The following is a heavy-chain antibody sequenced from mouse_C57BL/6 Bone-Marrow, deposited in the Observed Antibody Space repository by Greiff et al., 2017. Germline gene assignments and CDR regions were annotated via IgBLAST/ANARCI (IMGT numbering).Heavy chain of an antibody. D-gene: IGHD1-1*01. Sequence: EVKLVESGPGLAKPSQTLSLTCSVTGYSITSDYWNWIRKFPGNKLEYMGYISYSGSTYYNPSLKSRISITRDTSKNQYYLQLNSVTTEDTATYXCARVYYGSDYAMDYWGQGTSVTVSS. V-gene: IGHV3-8*01. CDR2: ISYSGST. CDR1: GYSITSDY. J-gene: IGHJ4*01. CDR3: ARVYYGSDYAMDY.